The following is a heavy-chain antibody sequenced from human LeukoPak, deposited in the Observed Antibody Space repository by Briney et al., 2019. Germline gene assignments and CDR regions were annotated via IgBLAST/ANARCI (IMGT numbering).Heavy chain of an antibody. V-gene: IGHV3-23*01. CDR2: IGYSGGDI. J-gene: IGHJ4*02. CDR1: GFTLSSYA. CDR3: AKYAPPTTVVTRFFDY. Sequence: GGSLRLSCAASGFTLSSYAMTWVRQAPGKGLEWVSVIGYSGGDIQYADSVKGRFSISRDNSKNTLYLQMNSLRVEDTAVYYCAKYAPPTTVVTRFFDYWGQGTLVTVSS. D-gene: IGHD4-23*01.